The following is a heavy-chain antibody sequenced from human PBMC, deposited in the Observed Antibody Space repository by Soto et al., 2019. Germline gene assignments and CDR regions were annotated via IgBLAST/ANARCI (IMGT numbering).Heavy chain of an antibody. V-gene: IGHV1-69*02. CDR1: GGTFSSYT. J-gene: IGHJ2*01. D-gene: IGHD5-12*01. CDR3: ARALEMATTYWYFDL. Sequence: SVKVSCKASGGTFSSYTISWVRQAPGQGLEWMGRIIPILGIANYAQKFQGRVTITADKSTSTAYMELSSLRSEDTAVYYCARALEMATTYWYFDLWGRGTLVTVSS. CDR2: IIPILGIA.